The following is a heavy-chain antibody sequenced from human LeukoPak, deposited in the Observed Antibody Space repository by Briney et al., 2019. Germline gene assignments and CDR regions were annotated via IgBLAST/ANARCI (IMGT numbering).Heavy chain of an antibody. D-gene: IGHD4-23*01. CDR3: TKGDDYGANTRLPKYNWFDP. CDR2: IRYDGNNK. Sequence: GGSLRLSCAASGFTFSFCAMHWVRQAPGKGLEWVAFIRYDGNNKNYADSVKGRFSISRDNSRDTLYLQMNSLRAEDTAVYYCTKGDDYGANTRLPKYNWFDPWGQGTLVTVSS. J-gene: IGHJ5*02. CDR1: GFTFSFCA. V-gene: IGHV3-30*02.